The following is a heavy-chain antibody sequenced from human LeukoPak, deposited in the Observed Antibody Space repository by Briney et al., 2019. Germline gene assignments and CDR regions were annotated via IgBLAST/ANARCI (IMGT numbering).Heavy chain of an antibody. D-gene: IGHD6-19*01. CDR1: GYTFTGYY. V-gene: IGHV1-2*02. Sequence: ASVKVSCKASGYTFTGYYMHWVRQAPGQGLEWMGWINPNSGGTNYAQKFQGRVTMTTDTSTSTAYMELRGLRSDDTAVFYCARSGIAVAGTFDYWGQGTLVTVSS. J-gene: IGHJ4*02. CDR2: INPNSGGT. CDR3: ARSGIAVAGTFDY.